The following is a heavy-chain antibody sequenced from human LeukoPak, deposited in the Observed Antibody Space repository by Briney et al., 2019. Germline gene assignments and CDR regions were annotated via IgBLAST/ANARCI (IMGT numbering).Heavy chain of an antibody. D-gene: IGHD3-10*01. J-gene: IGHJ4*02. V-gene: IGHV4-4*02. CDR3: ASLLLWFGELSHPDY. CDR1: GGSISSDNW. CDR2: IYHSGGT. Sequence: KPSGTLSLTCAVSGGSISSDNWWGWVRQTPGKGLEWIGEIYHSGGTNYNPSLKSRVTISVDTSKNQFSLKLSSVTAADTAVYYCASLLLWFGELSHPDYWGQGTLVTVSS.